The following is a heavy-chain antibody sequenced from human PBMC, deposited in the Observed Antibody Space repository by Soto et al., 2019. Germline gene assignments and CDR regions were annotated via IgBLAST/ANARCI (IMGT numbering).Heavy chain of an antibody. D-gene: IGHD1-26*01. CDR3: AKDSGSYSGFDY. V-gene: IGHV3-23*01. J-gene: IGHJ4*02. CDR2: LSGSGGST. Sequence: GGSLRLSCAASGFTFSSYAMSWVRQAPGRGLEWVSALSGSGGSTYYADSVKGRFTISRDNSKSMLFLQMNSLRADDTAVYYCAKDSGSYSGFDYCGQGTLVTVSS. CDR1: GFTFSSYA.